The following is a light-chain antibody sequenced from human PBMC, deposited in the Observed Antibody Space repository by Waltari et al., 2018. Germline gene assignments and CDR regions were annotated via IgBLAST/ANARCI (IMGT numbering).Light chain of an antibody. CDR3: QQSHNTPWT. Sequence: DFQMTQSPSSLSASVGDRVTVTCRASQSISTSLNWYQQKPGKAPQLLISAASSLQSGVPPRFSGSGSATDFTLTITSLQPEDFGSYYCQQSHNTPWTFGQGTKVEIK. J-gene: IGKJ1*01. V-gene: IGKV1-39*01. CDR1: QSISTS. CDR2: AAS.